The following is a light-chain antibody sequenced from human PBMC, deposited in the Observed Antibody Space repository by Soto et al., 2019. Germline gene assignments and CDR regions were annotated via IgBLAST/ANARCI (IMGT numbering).Light chain of an antibody. J-gene: IGKJ5*01. CDR2: GAS. V-gene: IGKV3-20*01. CDR3: QQYGSSPRT. Sequence: EVVMTQSPGPLSLSPVQRATLSCTASQSVSSSYLAWYQQKPGQAPRLLIYGASSRATGIPDRFSGSGSGTDFTLTISRLEPEDFAVYYCQQYGSSPRTFGQGTRLEIK. CDR1: QSVSSSY.